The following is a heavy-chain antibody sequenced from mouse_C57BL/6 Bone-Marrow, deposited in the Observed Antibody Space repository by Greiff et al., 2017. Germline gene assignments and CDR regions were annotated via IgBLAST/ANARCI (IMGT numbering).Heavy chain of an antibody. CDR1: GYTFTSYG. D-gene: IGHD2-2*01. CDR3: ARTYYGSDY. CDR2: IDPSDSYT. J-gene: IGHJ2*01. Sequence: QFQLQQPGAELVMPGASVKLSCKASGYTFTSYGMHGVNQRPGQGLEWIGEIDPSDSYTNYNQKFKGKSTLTVDKSSSTAYMQLSSLTSEDSAVYYCARTYYGSDYWGQGTTLTVSS. V-gene: IGHV1-69*01.